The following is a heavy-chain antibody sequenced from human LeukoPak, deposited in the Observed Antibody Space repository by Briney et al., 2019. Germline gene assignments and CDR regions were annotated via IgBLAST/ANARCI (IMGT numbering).Heavy chain of an antibody. V-gene: IGHV3-23*01. Sequence: GGTLRLSCVASGFTFSTYGMSWVRQAPGKGLEWVSAIRGSGGSTYYADSVKGRFTISRDNSKNTLYLQLNSLRAEDTAVYYCAKDGGQYYNILTGYYPRLYYMDVWGKETTVTISS. J-gene: IGHJ6*03. CDR3: AKDGGQYYNILTGYYPRLYYMDV. CDR1: GFTFSTYG. D-gene: IGHD3-9*01. CDR2: IRGSGGST.